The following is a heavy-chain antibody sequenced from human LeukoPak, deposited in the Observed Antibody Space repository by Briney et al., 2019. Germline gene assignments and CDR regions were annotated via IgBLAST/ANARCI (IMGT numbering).Heavy chain of an antibody. CDR3: ARGPDSSSWYYYYGMDV. J-gene: IGHJ6*02. CDR1: GFTFSSYW. CDR2: IKQDGSEK. D-gene: IGHD6-13*01. Sequence: GGSLRLSCAASGFTFSSYWMSWVRQAPGKGLEWVANIKQDGSEKYYVDSVKGRFTISRDNAKNSLYLQMNSLRAEDTAVYYCARGPDSSSWYYYYGMDVWGQGTTVTVSS. V-gene: IGHV3-7*01.